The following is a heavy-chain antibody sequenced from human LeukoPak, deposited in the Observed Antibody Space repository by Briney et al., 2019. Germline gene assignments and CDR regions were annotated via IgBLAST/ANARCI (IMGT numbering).Heavy chain of an antibody. J-gene: IGHJ4*01. V-gene: IGHV1-2*02. D-gene: IGHD3-22*01. Sequence: ASVKVSCKASGYTFTGYYMHWVRQAPGQGLEWMGWINPNSGGTNYAQKFQGRVTMTRDTSISTAYMELSRLRSDDTAVYYCATVYHPITRIVVVILDYWIHVTLVNVYS. CDR1: GYTFTGYY. CDR3: ATVYHPITRIVVVILDY. CDR2: INPNSGGT.